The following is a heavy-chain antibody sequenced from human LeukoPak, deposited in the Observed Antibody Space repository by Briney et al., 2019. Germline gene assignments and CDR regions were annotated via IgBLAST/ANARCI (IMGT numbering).Heavy chain of an antibody. CDR3: ARGPYYYGSGSYGGY. CDR1: GFTFSSYS. Sequence: GGSLRLSCAASGFTFSSYSMNWVRQAPGKGLEWVSSISSSSSYIYYADSVKGRFTISRDNAKNSLYLQMNSLRAEDTAVYYCARGPYYYGSGSYGGYWGQGTLVTVSS. D-gene: IGHD3-10*01. V-gene: IGHV3-21*01. CDR2: ISSSSSYI. J-gene: IGHJ4*02.